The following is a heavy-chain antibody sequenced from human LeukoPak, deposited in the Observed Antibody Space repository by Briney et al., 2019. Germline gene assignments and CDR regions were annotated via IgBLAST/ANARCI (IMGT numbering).Heavy chain of an antibody. V-gene: IGHV3-7*01. D-gene: IGHD3-22*01. Sequence: GGSLRLSCAASGFTFSSYWMSWVRQAPGKGLEWVANIKQDGSEKYYVDSVKGRFTISRDNAKNSLYLQVNSLRAEDTAVYYCAREDHYYDSSGYPIWGQGTMVTVSS. J-gene: IGHJ3*02. CDR1: GFTFSSYW. CDR2: IKQDGSEK. CDR3: AREDHYYDSSGYPI.